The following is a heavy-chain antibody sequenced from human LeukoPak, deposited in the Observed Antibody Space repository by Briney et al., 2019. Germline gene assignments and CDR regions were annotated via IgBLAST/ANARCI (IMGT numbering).Heavy chain of an antibody. CDR1: GYTFTSYD. J-gene: IGHJ6*03. CDR2: MNPNSGNT. Sequence: ASVKVSCKASGYTFTSYDINWVRQATGQGLEWMGWMNPNSGNTGYAQKFQGRVTITRNTSISTAYMELSSLRSEDTAVYYCARVGARYYDSSGYSFYYYMDVWGKGTTVTVSS. CDR3: ARVGARYYDSSGYSFYYYMDV. D-gene: IGHD3-22*01. V-gene: IGHV1-8*03.